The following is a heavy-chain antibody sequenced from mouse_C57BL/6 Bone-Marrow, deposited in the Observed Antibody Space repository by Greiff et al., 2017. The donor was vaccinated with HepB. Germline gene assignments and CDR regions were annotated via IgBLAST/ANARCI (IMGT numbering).Heavy chain of an antibody. D-gene: IGHD4-1*02. Sequence: EVKLVESGGGLVQPGESLKLSCETNEYEFPSHDMSWVRKTPEKRLELVAAINSAGGSTYYPDTMERRFIISRDNTKKTLYLQMSSLRSEDTALYYCARQSTGDAMDYWGQGTSVTVSS. CDR2: INSAGGST. J-gene: IGHJ4*01. CDR1: EYEFPSHD. CDR3: ARQSTGDAMDY. V-gene: IGHV5-2*01.